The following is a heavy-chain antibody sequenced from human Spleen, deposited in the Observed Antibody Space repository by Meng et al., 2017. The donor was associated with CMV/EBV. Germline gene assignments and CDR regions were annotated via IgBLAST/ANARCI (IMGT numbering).Heavy chain of an antibody. D-gene: IGHD6-19*01. V-gene: IGHV3-23*03. Sequence: GESLKISCAASGFTFRSYAMNWVRQAPGKGLEWVSVIYSGDSSTYYADSVKGRFTLSRDNSKDTVYLQMNSLRVEDTAIYYCAKGYSSGPEWGQGTLVTVSS. CDR3: AKGYSSGPE. J-gene: IGHJ4*02. CDR1: GFTFRSYA. CDR2: IYSGDSST.